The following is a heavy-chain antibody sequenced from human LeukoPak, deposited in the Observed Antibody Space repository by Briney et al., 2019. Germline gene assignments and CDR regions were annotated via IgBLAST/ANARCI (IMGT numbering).Heavy chain of an antibody. D-gene: IGHD2-15*01. CDR1: GGSISSGGYY. CDR3: ARGTYCSGGSCYDL. V-gene: IGHV4-31*03. J-gene: IGHJ4*02. CDR2: IYYSGNT. Sequence: SETLSLTCTVSGGSISSGGYYWSWIRQHPGKGLEWIGYIYYSGNTYYNPSLKSRVTISVDTSKNQFSLKLSSVTAADTAVYYCARGTYCSGGSCYDLWGQGTLVTVSS.